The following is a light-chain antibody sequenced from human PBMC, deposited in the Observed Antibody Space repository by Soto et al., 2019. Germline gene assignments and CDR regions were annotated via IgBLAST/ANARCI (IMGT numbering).Light chain of an antibody. CDR3: QQYKNWPPEYT. J-gene: IGKJ2*01. Sequence: EIVMTQSPATLSVSPGERVTLFCRASKSVNSSLAWYQQKPAQAPRLLIYDASTRATGIPARFSGSGSGTEFTLTISSLQSEDFAVYYCQQYKNWPPEYTFGQGTKLEIK. V-gene: IGKV3-15*01. CDR2: DAS. CDR1: KSVNSS.